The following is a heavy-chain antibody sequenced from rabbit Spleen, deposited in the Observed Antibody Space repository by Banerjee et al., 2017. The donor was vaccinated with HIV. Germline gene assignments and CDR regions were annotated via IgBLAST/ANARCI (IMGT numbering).Heavy chain of an antibody. Sequence: QEQLEESGGGLVKPGGTLTLTCKVSGFSLSSYYMCWVRQAPGKGLELIACIYNGDGTTWYANWVNGRFTISRSTNLNTVDLKMTSLTAADTATYFCAREGGTGGQFDLWGPGTLVT. V-gene: IGHV1S43*01. CDR1: GFSLSSYY. D-gene: IGHD7-1*01. CDR3: AREGGTGGQFDL. CDR2: IYNGDGTT. J-gene: IGHJ4*01.